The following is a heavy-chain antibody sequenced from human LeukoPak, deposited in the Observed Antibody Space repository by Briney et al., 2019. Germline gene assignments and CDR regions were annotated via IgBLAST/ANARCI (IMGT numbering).Heavy chain of an antibody. D-gene: IGHD3-10*01. CDR2: ISGDGSST. CDR1: GFTFSNYW. V-gene: IGHV3-74*01. J-gene: IGHJ3*02. Sequence: PGGSLRLSCAASGFTFSNYWMHWVRQAPGKGLVWVSRISGDGSSTRYADSVKGRFTISRDNAKKTLYLQLDSLRAEDTAVYFCAIIYVSGNYPLDIWGQGTMVTVSS. CDR3: AIIYVSGNYPLDI.